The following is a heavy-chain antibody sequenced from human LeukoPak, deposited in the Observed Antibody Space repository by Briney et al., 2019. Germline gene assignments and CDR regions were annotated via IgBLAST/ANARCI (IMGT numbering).Heavy chain of an antibody. V-gene: IGHV4-38-2*01. D-gene: IGHD6-19*01. CDR3: ARAPGQWLARGLDY. Sequence: PSETLSLTCAVSGYSISSGYYWGWIRQPPGKGLEWIGNIYHSGSTYYNTSLKSRVTISVDTSKNQFSLKLNSVTAADTAVYYCARAPGQWLARGLDYWGQGTLVTVSS. CDR1: GYSISSGYY. J-gene: IGHJ4*02. CDR2: IYHSGST.